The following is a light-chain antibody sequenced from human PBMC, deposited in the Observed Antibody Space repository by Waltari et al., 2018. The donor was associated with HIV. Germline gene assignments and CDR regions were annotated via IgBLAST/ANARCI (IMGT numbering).Light chain of an antibody. J-gene: IGLJ1*01. V-gene: IGLV7-46*01. CDR1: TGAVTSGHY. CDR3: ISYTKSGTYV. Sequence: QAVVTQEPSLTVSPGGTVTLTCASSTGAVTSGHYPYWLQQRPGQAPRALIFDITNRHAWTPARFSGSLAGGKAALTLSGAQPEDEADYYCISYTKSGTYVFGTGTKVTV. CDR2: DIT.